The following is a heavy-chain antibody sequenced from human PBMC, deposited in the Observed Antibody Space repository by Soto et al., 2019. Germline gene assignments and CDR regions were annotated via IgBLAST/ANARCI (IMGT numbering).Heavy chain of an antibody. D-gene: IGHD1-26*01. CDR2: IYYSGST. Sequence: SETLSLTCTVSGGSISSYYWSWIRQPPGKGLEWIGYIYYSGSTNYNPSLKSRVTISVDTSKNQFSLKLSSVTAADTAVYYCARGKPIVGATFDYWGQGTLVTASS. CDR3: ARGKPIVGATFDY. J-gene: IGHJ4*02. CDR1: GGSISSYY. V-gene: IGHV4-59*01.